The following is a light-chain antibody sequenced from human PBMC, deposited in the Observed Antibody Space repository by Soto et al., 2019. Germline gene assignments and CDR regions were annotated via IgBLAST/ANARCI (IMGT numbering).Light chain of an antibody. V-gene: IGKV3-15*01. CDR3: QQYNNWPPDRT. Sequence: EIVMTQSPATLSVSPGERATLSCRVSQSVSSNLAWYQQKPGQAPRLLLYGASTRATGIPARFSGSGSGTEFTLTISSRQSEDFAIYFCQQYNNWPPDRTFGQGTKVEIK. CDR2: GAS. J-gene: IGKJ1*01. CDR1: QSVSSN.